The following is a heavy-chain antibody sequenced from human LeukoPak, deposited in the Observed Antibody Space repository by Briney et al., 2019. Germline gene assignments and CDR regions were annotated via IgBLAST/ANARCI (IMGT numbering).Heavy chain of an antibody. CDR3: ARVPPSYYGSGPGWFDP. CDR1: GGSISSYY. D-gene: IGHD3-10*01. CDR2: IYYSGST. V-gene: IGHV4-59*01. J-gene: IGHJ5*02. Sequence: SETLSLTCTVSGGSISSYYWSWIRQPPGKGLEWIGYIYYSGSTNCNPSLKSRVTISVDTSKNQFSLKLSSVTAADTAVYYCARVPPSYYGSGPGWFDPWGQGTLVTVSS.